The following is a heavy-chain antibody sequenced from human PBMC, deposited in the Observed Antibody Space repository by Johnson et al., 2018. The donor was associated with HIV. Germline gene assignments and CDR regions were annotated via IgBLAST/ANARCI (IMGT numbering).Heavy chain of an antibody. CDR3: AKEGYYYDSKNDAFDI. Sequence: QVLLVESGGGVVQPGRSLRLSCAASGFTFSSYGMHWVRQAPGKGLEWVAVISYDGSNKYYADSVKGRFTISRDNSKNTLYLQMNSLRAEDTAVYYCAKEGYYYDSKNDAFDIWGQGTMVTVSS. D-gene: IGHD3-22*01. J-gene: IGHJ3*02. V-gene: IGHV3-30*18. CDR2: ISYDGSNK. CDR1: GFTFSSYG.